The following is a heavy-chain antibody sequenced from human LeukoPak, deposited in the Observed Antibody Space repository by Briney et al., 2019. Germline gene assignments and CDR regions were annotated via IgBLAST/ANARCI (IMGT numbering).Heavy chain of an antibody. CDR2: INHSGST. CDR1: GGSFSGYY. Sequence: LETLSLTCAVYGGSFSGYYWSWIRQPPGKGLEWIGEINHSGSTNYNPSLKSRVTISVDTSKNQFSLKLSSVTAADTAVYYCARHVRYYYGSGRHGFDPWGQGTLVTVSS. CDR3: ARHVRYYYGSGRHGFDP. V-gene: IGHV4-34*01. J-gene: IGHJ5*02. D-gene: IGHD3-10*01.